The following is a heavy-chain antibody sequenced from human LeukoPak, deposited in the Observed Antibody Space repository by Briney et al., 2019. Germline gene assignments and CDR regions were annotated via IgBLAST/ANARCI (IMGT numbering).Heavy chain of an antibody. D-gene: IGHD3-22*01. CDR1: GGSISSYY. CDR2: IYYSGST. J-gene: IGHJ4*02. V-gene: IGHV4-59*01. Sequence: SETLSLTCTVSGGSISSYYWSWIRQPPGKGLEWIGYIYYSGSTNYNPSLKSRVTISVDTSKNQFSLKLSSVTAADTAVYYCAREDYYDSSGYWYFDYWGQGTLVTVSS. CDR3: AREDYYDSSGYWYFDY.